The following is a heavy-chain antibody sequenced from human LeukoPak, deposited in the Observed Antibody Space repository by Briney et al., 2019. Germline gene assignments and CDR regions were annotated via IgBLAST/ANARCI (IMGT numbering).Heavy chain of an antibody. J-gene: IGHJ4*03. CDR2: ICHSGST. CDR1: GDSISSSNC. Sequence: PSETLSLTCSVSGDSISSSNCWSWVRQSPGKGLDWIGEICHSGSTNYNPSLKTRVAISMDKSKNQFSLQLTSVTAADTAVYYCATPKGYYYGSGPGYFNYWGQGILVTVSS. V-gene: IGHV4-4*02. CDR3: ATPKGYYYGSGPGYFNY. D-gene: IGHD3-10*01.